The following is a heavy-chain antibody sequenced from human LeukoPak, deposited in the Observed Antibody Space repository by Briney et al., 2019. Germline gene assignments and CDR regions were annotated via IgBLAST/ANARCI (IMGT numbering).Heavy chain of an antibody. J-gene: IGHJ4*02. V-gene: IGHV4-39*07. Sequence: ETLSLTCTVSGGSISSSSYYWGWIRQPPGKGLEWIGSIYYSGSTYYNPSLKSRVTISVDTSKNQFSLKLSSVTAADTAVYYCARVAIAARPHKPNFDYWGQGTLVTVSS. CDR1: GGSISSSSYY. D-gene: IGHD6-6*01. CDR2: IYYSGST. CDR3: ARVAIAARPHKPNFDY.